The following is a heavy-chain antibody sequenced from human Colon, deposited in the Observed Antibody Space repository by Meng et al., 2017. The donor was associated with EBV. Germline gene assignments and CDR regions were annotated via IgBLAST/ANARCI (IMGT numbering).Heavy chain of an antibody. CDR1: GYSITTNGYY. CDR2: IFYSGNT. Sequence: LSLQEAGTGPLSPSETLSLTCSVSGYSITTNGYYWGWIRQSPGKGLEWIGSIFYSGNTYFNPSLKTRVTISVDTSKNQFSLKLSSVTAADTAIYYCARERGGVTRDFDSWGQGALVTVSS. J-gene: IGHJ4*02. CDR3: ARERGGVTRDFDS. D-gene: IGHD3-16*01. V-gene: IGHV4-39*07.